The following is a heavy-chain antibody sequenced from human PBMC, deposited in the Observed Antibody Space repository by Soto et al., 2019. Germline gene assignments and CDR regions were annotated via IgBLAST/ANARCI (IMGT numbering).Heavy chain of an antibody. CDR2: IIPVFGTT. V-gene: IGHV1-69*06. CDR1: GGTLNSYT. Sequence: QVQLVQSGAEVKKPGSSVRVSCKASGGTLNSYTISWVRQAPGQGLEWMGGIIPVFGTTDYAQKFQGRVTMTTDTSTTTAYLELRSLRSDDTAVYYCARHHDPTTSENWVDPLGQGTLVTVSS. D-gene: IGHD5-12*01. J-gene: IGHJ5*02. CDR3: ARHHDPTTSENWVDP.